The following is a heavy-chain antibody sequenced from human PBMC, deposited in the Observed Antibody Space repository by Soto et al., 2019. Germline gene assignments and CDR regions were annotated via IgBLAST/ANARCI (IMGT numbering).Heavy chain of an antibody. D-gene: IGHD3-3*01. Sequence: ASVKVSCKASGYTFTSYAMHWVRQAPGQRLEWMGWINAGNGNTKYSQKFQGRVTITRDTSASTAYMELSSLRSEDTAVYYCARDLFSYDFWSGEPPHRWFDPWGQGTLVTVSS. CDR3: ARDLFSYDFWSGEPPHRWFDP. J-gene: IGHJ5*02. CDR2: INAGNGNT. V-gene: IGHV1-3*01. CDR1: GYTFTSYA.